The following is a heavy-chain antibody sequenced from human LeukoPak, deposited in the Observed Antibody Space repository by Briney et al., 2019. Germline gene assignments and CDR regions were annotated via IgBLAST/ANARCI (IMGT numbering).Heavy chain of an antibody. CDR2: ISSNGVNT. Sequence: GGSLRLSCAASGFTFSSYAMTWVRQAPGKGLEWASLISSNGVNTYYADSVKGRFTISRDNSKNTLYVQMNSLRAEDTAVYHCAKVNRGSRCFDYWGQGTLVTVSS. V-gene: IGHV3-23*01. CDR3: AKVNRGSRCFDY. CDR1: GFTFSSYA. D-gene: IGHD7-27*01. J-gene: IGHJ4*02.